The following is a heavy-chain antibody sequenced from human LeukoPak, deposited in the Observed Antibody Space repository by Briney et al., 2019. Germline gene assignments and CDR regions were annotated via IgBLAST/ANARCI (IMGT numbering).Heavy chain of an antibody. CDR1: GYTFANYG. Sequence: ASVKVSCKASGYTFANYGISWVRQAPGQGLEWLGWSTPYNGITKYAQKVQGRVTMTTDTSTNTAYMELTTLRSDDTAVYYCARDVGGSIRGAVAGWDYWGQGTPVTVSS. V-gene: IGHV1-18*01. CDR3: ARDVGGSIRGAVAGWDY. CDR2: STPYNGIT. D-gene: IGHD6-19*01. J-gene: IGHJ4*02.